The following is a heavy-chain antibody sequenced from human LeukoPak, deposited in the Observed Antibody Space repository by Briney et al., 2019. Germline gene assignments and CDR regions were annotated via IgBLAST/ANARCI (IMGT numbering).Heavy chain of an antibody. D-gene: IGHD4-23*01. Sequence: RTGGSLRLSCAASGFTFSSYTMSWVRQAPGKGLEWVSAISGKGDNAYYADSVKDRFTISRDNSKNTLYLQMNSLRAEDTAVYYCAKLSPYGGMGYWGQGTLVTVSS. CDR3: AKLSPYGGMGY. J-gene: IGHJ4*02. CDR2: ISGKGDNA. V-gene: IGHV3-23*01. CDR1: GFTFSSYT.